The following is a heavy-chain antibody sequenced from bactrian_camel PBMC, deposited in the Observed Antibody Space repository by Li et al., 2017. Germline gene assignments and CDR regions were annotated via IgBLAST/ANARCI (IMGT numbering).Heavy chain of an antibody. J-gene: IGHJ4*01. CDR1: GYTAISYC. V-gene: IGHV3S42*01. CDR3: GSDEEMLDCDNPRHFMLQAGDY. CDR2: IDSDGRT. Sequence: VQLVESGGGSVQTGGSLRLSCAVSGYTAISYCMSWFRQVPGNEREPLASIDSDGRTSVADSVKGRFTISQDGAKNTLSLQMISLKPEDSAMYYCGSDEEMLDCDNPRHFMLQAGDYWGQGTQVTVS. D-gene: IGHD1*01.